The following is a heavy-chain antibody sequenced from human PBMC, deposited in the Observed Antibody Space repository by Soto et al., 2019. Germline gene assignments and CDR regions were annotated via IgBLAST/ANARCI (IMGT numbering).Heavy chain of an antibody. J-gene: IGHJ5*02. Sequence: QVQLQESGPGLVLPSETLSLTCTVSGGSMNSYYWTWVRQPPGKGLEWIGYVYDSGTSKYNPSLESRITMSLDKSSNQFSLSLSYVTAADTAVYFCARYSPPKKSFDSNPGWLDPWGQGTLVAVSS. V-gene: IGHV4-59*01. CDR2: VYDSGTS. D-gene: IGHD2-21*01. CDR3: ARYSPPKKSFDSNPGWLDP. CDR1: GGSMNSYY.